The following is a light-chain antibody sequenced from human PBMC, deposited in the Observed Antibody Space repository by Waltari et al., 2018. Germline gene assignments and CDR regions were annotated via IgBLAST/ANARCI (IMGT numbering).Light chain of an antibody. J-gene: IGKJ3*01. V-gene: IGKV1-17*01. CDR1: QDISSY. Sequence: DIQMTQSPSSLSASVGDTVSITCRASQDISSYLNWFQQKPGKPPNLLIYTADTLQGGVPSRFRGFGSGTEFTLTISSLQPEDFATYYCLQHDTYPFTFGPGTKLDLK. CDR2: TAD. CDR3: LQHDTYPFT.